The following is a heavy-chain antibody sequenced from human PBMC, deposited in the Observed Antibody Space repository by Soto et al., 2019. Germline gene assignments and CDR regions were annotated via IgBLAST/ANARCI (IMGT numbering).Heavy chain of an antibody. D-gene: IGHD3-9*01. CDR1: GGFFGGYY. Sequence: QVQLQRWGAGPLRPLETLSLTCGVSGGFFGGYYWAWIRQSPGKGLEWIGEINDRGSINYNPSLKSRVSISVDTSKNHYSLNLRSVTAANTAVYYCARESHDILTGPPWVWYFDLWGRGTLVTVSS. CDR2: INDRGSI. J-gene: IGHJ2*01. V-gene: IGHV4-34*01. CDR3: ARESHDILTGPPWVWYFDL.